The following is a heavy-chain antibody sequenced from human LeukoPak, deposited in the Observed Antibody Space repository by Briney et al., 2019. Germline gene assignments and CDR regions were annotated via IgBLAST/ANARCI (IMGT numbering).Heavy chain of an antibody. Sequence: SETLSLTCAVYGGSFSGYYWSWIRQPPGKGLEWIGEINHSGSTNYNPSLKSRVTISVDTSKNQFSLKLSSVTAADTAVYYCARVDAPMGYYYYMDVWGKGTTVTVS. J-gene: IGHJ6*03. V-gene: IGHV4-34*01. CDR2: INHSGST. D-gene: IGHD5-18*01. CDR3: ARVDAPMGYYYYMDV. CDR1: GGSFSGYY.